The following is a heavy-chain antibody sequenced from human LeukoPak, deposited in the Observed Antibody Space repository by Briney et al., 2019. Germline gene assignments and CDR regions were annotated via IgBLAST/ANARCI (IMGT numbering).Heavy chain of an antibody. V-gene: IGHV1-69*05. D-gene: IGHD4-17*01. CDR3: ARGRTTVTTALAVNWFDP. CDR2: IIPIFGTA. CDR1: GGTFSSYA. J-gene: IGHJ5*02. Sequence: SVKVSCKASGGTFSSYAISWVRQAPRQGLEWMGGIIPIFGTANYAQKFQGRVTITTDESTSTAYMELSSLRSEDTAVYYCARGRTTVTTALAVNWFDPWGQGTLVTVSS.